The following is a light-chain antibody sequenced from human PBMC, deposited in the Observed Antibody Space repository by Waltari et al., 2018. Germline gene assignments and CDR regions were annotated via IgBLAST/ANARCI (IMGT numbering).Light chain of an antibody. Sequence: QPVLTQPPSVSGTPGQRVTISCSGGTSNIGTGAVTWYRHVPGTAPKLLFSTNEQRPSGVPDRVSGSRSGTSAFLAISGLQADDEGDYYWAAWDGSLNGPVFGGGTKLTVL. V-gene: IGLV1-44*01. CDR2: TNE. CDR3: AAWDGSLNGPV. CDR1: TSNIGTGA. J-gene: IGLJ3*02.